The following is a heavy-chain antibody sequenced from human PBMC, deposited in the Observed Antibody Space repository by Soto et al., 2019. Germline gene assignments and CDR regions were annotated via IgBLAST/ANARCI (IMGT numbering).Heavy chain of an antibody. V-gene: IGHV3-53*01. J-gene: IGHJ3*02. CDR2: IYSGGST. D-gene: IGHD2-21*02. Sequence: EVQLVESGGGLIQPGGSLRLSCAASGFTDSSDYMSWVRQAPGKGLEWVSVIYSGGSTYYADSVKGRFTISRDNSKNTLYLQMNSLRAEDTAVYYCAREHMTYGRVAFDIWGQGTLVTVSS. CDR3: AREHMTYGRVAFDI. CDR1: GFTDSSDY.